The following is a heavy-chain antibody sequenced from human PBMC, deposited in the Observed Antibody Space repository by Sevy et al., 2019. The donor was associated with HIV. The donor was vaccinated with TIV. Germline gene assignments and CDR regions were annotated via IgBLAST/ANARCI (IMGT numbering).Heavy chain of an antibody. Sequence: GGSLRLSCAASGFTFSSYSMNWVRQAPGKGLEWVSSISSSSSYIYYADSVKGRFTISRDNAKNSLYLQMKSLRAEDSAVYYCARIFCGGDCYSAWWGQGTLVTVSS. CDR2: ISSSSSYI. J-gene: IGHJ4*02. D-gene: IGHD2-21*01. CDR1: GFTFSSYS. CDR3: ARIFCGGDCYSAW. V-gene: IGHV3-21*01.